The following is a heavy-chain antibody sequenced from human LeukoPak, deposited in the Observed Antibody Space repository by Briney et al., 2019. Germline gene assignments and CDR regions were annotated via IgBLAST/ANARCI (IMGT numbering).Heavy chain of an antibody. D-gene: IGHD2-8*02. CDR2: MNGSGST. Sequence: SETLSLTCDVYRGSFSGYFWSWIRQTPGKGLEGRGEMNGSGSTNYNPSLKSRVTISVAVSKNQYSLRLTSVTAADTAVYYCARKGFVESTGWRGAFDVWGQGTMVTVSS. J-gene: IGHJ3*01. V-gene: IGHV4-34*01. CDR1: RGSFSGYF. CDR3: ARKGFVESTGWRGAFDV.